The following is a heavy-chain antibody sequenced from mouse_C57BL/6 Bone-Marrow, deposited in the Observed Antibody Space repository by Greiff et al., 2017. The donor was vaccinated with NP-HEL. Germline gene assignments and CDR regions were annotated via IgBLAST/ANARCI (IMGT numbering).Heavy chain of an antibody. J-gene: IGHJ4*01. CDR3: ARRNGSSYYAMDY. D-gene: IGHD1-1*01. CDR2: INPNNGGT. CDR1: GYTFTDYY. Sequence: VQLQQSGPELVKPGASVKISCKASGYTFTDYYMNWVKQSHGKSLEWIGDINPNNGGTSYNQKFKGKATLTVDKSSSTAYMELRSLTSEDSAVDYCARRNGSSYYAMDYWGQGTSVTVSS. V-gene: IGHV1-26*01.